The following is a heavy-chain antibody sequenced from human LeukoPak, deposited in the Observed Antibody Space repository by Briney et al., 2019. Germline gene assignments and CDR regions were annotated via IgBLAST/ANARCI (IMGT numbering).Heavy chain of an antibody. V-gene: IGHV3-7*05. Sequence: GGSLRLSCAASGFTFSSYWMSWVRQAPGKGLEWVANIKEDGNKKCYVDSVKGRFTISRDNAKNSLYLQMNSLRAEDTAVYYCAKMTHDYGGPFDFWGQGTLVTVSS. CDR3: AKMTHDYGGPFDF. CDR2: IKEDGNKK. CDR1: GFTFSSYW. J-gene: IGHJ4*02. D-gene: IGHD4-23*01.